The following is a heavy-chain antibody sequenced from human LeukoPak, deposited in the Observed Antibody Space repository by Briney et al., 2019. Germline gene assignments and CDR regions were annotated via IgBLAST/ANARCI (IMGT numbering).Heavy chain of an antibody. V-gene: IGHV4-4*02. CDR1: GGSISSSNW. Sequence: SEILSLTCAVSGGSISSSNWWSWVRQPPGKGLEWIGEIYHSGSTNYNPSLKSRVTISVDKSKNQFSLKLSSVTAADTAVYYCARGDTNSGSRSYFGYYFYYMDVWGKGTTVTVSS. CDR3: ARGDTNSGSRSYFGYYFYYMDV. CDR2: IYHSGST. J-gene: IGHJ6*03. D-gene: IGHD3-10*01.